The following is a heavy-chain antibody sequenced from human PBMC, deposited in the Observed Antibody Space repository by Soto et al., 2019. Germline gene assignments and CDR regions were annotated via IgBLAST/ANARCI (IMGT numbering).Heavy chain of an antibody. J-gene: IGHJ5*02. CDR3: ARGSGSGGLDWFDP. Sequence: QAQLVQSGAEVKKPGASVKVSCKASGYSFTSHDINWVRQAPGQGLEWMGWMNSNTGNAGYAPRFQGRVTMTRDTSINPAYMELNSLTFDDTAVYFCARGSGSGGLDWFDPWGQGTLVTVSS. V-gene: IGHV1-8*01. D-gene: IGHD5-12*01. CDR2: MNSNTGNA. CDR1: GYSFTSHD.